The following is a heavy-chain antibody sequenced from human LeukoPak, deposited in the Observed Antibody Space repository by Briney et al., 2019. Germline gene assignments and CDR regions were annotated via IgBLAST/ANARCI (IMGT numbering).Heavy chain of an antibody. J-gene: IGHJ4*02. CDR1: GGSTSSYY. CDR3: ARDGTYNSFDY. V-gene: IGHV4-4*07. D-gene: IGHD1-14*01. Sequence: SETLSLTCTVSGGSTSSYYWSWIRQPARKGLEWIGRIYSSVSTTYNPSLKSRVSLSVDTSKNQFSLELSSVTAADTAVYYCARDGTYNSFDYWGQGTLVTVSS. CDR2: IYSSVST.